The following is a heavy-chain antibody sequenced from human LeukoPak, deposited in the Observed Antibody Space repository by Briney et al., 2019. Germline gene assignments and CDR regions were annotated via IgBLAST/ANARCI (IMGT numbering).Heavy chain of an antibody. CDR2: INTNTGDP. Sequence: ASVKVSCKASGYTFTSYGISWVRQAPGQGLEWMGWINTNTGDPTSAQGSTGRFVFSLDTSVSTAYLQISSLKTEDTAVYYCARVAGSGHWRYLDLWGRGTLVTVSS. D-gene: IGHD2-15*01. V-gene: IGHV7-4-1*02. J-gene: IGHJ2*01. CDR1: GYTFTSYG. CDR3: ARVAGSGHWRYLDL.